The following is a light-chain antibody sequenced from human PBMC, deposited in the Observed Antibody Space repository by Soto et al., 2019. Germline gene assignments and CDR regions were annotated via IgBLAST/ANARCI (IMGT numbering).Light chain of an antibody. Sequence: EIVLTQSPGTLSLSPGGRATLSCRATQSISRTFLAWYQQKPGQAPKLLIYGTSNRATGVPDRFSGSGSGTDFILTISSLQPEDFGTYYCQQSSRMPPFGGGTKLDIK. J-gene: IGKJ4*01. CDR2: GTS. V-gene: IGKV3-20*01. CDR3: QQSSRMPP. CDR1: QSISRTF.